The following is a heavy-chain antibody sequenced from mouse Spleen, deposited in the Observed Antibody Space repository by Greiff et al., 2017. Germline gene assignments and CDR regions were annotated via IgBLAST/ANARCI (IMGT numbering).Heavy chain of an antibody. J-gene: IGHJ4*01. CDR3: ARGPYDYHAMDY. CDR1: GFSLTSYG. V-gene: IGHV2-9*02. CDR2: IWAGGST. Sequence: VKLVESGPGLVAPSQSLSITCTVSGFSLTSYGVHWVRQPPGKGLEWLGVIWAGGSTNYNSALMSRLSISKDNSKSQVFLKMNSLQTDDTAMYYCARGPYDYHAMDYWGQGTSVTVSS.